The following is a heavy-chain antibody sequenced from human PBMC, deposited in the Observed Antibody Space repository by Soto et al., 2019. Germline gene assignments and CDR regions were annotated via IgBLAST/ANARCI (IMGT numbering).Heavy chain of an antibody. CDR1: GGSINSSSYF. CDR3: ARHYSSGSRNWFDP. Sequence: SETLSLTCSVSGGSINSSSYFWGWVRQPPGKGLEWIGSIYYSGSTYYNPSLRSRVTISVDTSKNQFSLKLSSVTAADTAVFYCARHYSSGSRNWFDPWGHGTLVTYSS. D-gene: IGHD6-19*01. CDR2: IYYSGST. V-gene: IGHV4-39*01. J-gene: IGHJ5*02.